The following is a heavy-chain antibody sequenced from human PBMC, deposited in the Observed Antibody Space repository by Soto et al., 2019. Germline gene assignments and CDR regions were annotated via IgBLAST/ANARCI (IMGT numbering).Heavy chain of an antibody. D-gene: IGHD3-10*01. J-gene: IGHJ4*02. V-gene: IGHV3-21*01. CDR2: ISSTSNHI. CDR3: ARACWGAGTQAFDN. CDR1: GFTFSSYG. Sequence: PGGSLRLSCTASGFTFSSYGVNWVRQAPGKGLEWVSFISSTSNHIYYIDSVKGRFTVSRDNAKNSLYLQMNSLRVEDTAIYYCARACWGAGTQAFDNWGQGTLVTVSS.